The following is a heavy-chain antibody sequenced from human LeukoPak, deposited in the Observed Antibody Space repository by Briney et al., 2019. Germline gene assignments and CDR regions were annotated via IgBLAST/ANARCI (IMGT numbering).Heavy chain of an antibody. V-gene: IGHV3-23*01. CDR3: ARDRNYFEALHRSY. CDR1: GFTFSSYA. J-gene: IGHJ4*02. D-gene: IGHD3-10*01. Sequence: GGSLRLSCAASGFTFSSYAMSWVRQAPGKGLEWVSSVTGNGDNTFHADSMKGRFTISRDNSKNMLYLQINSLRAEDTAVYYCARDRNYFEALHRSYWGQGTLVTVSS. CDR2: VTGNGDNT.